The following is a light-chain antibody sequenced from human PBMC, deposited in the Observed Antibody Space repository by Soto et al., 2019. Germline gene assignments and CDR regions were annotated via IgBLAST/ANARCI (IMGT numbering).Light chain of an antibody. Sequence: EIVMTQSPATLSVSPGEGATLSCRASQSVSRNLAWYQQKLGQAPRLLIYDSSTRSTGIPARFSGGGSGTEFTLTISSLQSEDFAVYYCQQYKNWPRTFGQGTKVEMK. CDR1: QSVSRN. CDR2: DSS. J-gene: IGKJ1*01. CDR3: QQYKNWPRT. V-gene: IGKV3-15*01.